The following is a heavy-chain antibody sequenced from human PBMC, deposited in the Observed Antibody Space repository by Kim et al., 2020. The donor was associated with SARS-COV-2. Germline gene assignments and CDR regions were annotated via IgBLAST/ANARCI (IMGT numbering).Heavy chain of an antibody. CDR1: GFTFSSYS. Sequence: GGSLRLSCAASGFTFSSYSMNWVRQAPGKGLEWVSSISSSSSYIYYADSVKGRFTISRDNAKNSLYLQMNSLRAEDTAVYYCARDWRYGSGSYYYYYYYGMDVWGQGTTVTVSS. CDR2: ISSSSSYI. D-gene: IGHD3-10*01. J-gene: IGHJ6*02. V-gene: IGHV3-21*01. CDR3: ARDWRYGSGSYYYYYYYGMDV.